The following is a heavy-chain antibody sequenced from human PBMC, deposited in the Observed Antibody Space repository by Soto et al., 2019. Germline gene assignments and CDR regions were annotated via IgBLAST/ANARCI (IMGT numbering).Heavy chain of an antibody. D-gene: IGHD4-17*01. J-gene: IGHJ6*02. CDR3: AKVNYGEPYGIDV. CDR1: GFTFGSFA. V-gene: IGHV3-30-3*01. Sequence: GGSLRLSCAASGFTFGSFAMHWVRQAPGKGLEWVALIPYDGSNEYYADSVKGRFTISRDNSKNTLYLQMNSLRAEDTAVYYCAKVNYGEPYGIDVWGQGTTVTVSS. CDR2: IPYDGSNE.